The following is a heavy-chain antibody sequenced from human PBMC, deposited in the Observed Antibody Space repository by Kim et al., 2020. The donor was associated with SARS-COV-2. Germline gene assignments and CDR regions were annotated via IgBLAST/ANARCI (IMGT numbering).Heavy chain of an antibody. Sequence: SETLSLTCTVSGASVSTLCWNWIRQPPGKGLEWIANVCRSGSADAKSDYNPSLRSRVIVSTDTCKNQCSLRMNSVSAADTAVFYCARGNNYAFDSWGQGILVVVST. J-gene: IGHJ4*01. V-gene: IGHV4-59*02. D-gene: IGHD5-18*01. CDR2: VCRSGSADAKS. CDR1: GASVSTLC. CDR3: ARGNNYAFDS.